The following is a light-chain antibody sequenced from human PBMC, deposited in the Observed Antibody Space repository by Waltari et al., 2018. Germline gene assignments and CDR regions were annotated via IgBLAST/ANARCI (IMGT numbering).Light chain of an antibody. CDR2: ATS. CDR1: QSISAY. V-gene: IGKV1-39*01. J-gene: IGKJ3*01. Sequence: DIQMTQSPSSLSASVGDRVTITCRASQSISAYLNWYQQKPGKAHNLLIYATSSLQSGVPSRFSGSRSGTDFTLTISSLQPEDFATYFCQQTYFTVETFGPGTKVDIK. CDR3: QQTYFTVET.